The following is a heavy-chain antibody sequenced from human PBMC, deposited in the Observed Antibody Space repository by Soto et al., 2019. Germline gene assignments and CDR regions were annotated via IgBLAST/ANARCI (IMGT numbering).Heavy chain of an antibody. CDR1: GGSISSGGYS. Sequence: QLQLQESGSGLVKPSQTLSLTCAVSGGSISSGGYSWSWIRQPPGKGLEWIGYIYHSGSTYYNPCPQRRATKSGDRAKNQLSLELSSVSAADPAVYSCARVPAPWGQGSLVTVSS. CDR3: ARVPAP. CDR2: IYHSGST. V-gene: IGHV4-30-2*01. J-gene: IGHJ5*02.